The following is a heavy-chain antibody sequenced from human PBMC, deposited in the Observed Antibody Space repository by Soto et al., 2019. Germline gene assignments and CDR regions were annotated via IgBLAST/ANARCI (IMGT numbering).Heavy chain of an antibody. J-gene: IGHJ3*02. CDR3: ARETSGVLERLLIPHWRAFDI. D-gene: IGHD3-3*01. CDR1: GFTFSSYS. V-gene: IGHV3-48*02. CDR2: ISSSSSTI. Sequence: EVQLVESGGGLVQPGGSLRLSCAASGFTFSSYSMNWVRQAPGKGLEWVSYISSSSSTIYYADSVKGRFTISRDNAKNSLYLQMNSLRDEETAVYYCARETSGVLERLLIPHWRAFDIWGQGTMVTVSS.